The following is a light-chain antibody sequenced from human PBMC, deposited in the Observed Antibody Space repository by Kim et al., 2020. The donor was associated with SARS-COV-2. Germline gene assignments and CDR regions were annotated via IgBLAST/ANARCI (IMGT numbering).Light chain of an antibody. Sequence: QSALTQPASVSGSPGQSITISCTGTSSDVGGYNYVSWYQQHPGKAPKLMIYDVSNRPSGVSNRFSDSKSGNTASLTISGLQAEDEADYYCSSSTSSSLGFGGATKLTVL. CDR3: SSSTSSSLG. V-gene: IGLV2-14*03. CDR1: SSDVGGYNY. J-gene: IGLJ2*01. CDR2: DVS.